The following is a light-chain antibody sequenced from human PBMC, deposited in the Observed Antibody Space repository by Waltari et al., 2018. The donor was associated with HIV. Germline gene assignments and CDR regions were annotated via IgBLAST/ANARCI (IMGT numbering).Light chain of an antibody. J-gene: IGKJ5*01. Sequence: DIEITQSPSSLYASVGDRVTITRRESQGIRRYLNWYQQKPGKAPKLLIFAAFDLQSGVPSRFSGGGSGTDFTLTISSLQPEDFATYYCQQSYNSPITFGQGTRLDIK. CDR1: QGIRRY. V-gene: IGKV1-39*01. CDR3: QQSYNSPIT. CDR2: AAF.